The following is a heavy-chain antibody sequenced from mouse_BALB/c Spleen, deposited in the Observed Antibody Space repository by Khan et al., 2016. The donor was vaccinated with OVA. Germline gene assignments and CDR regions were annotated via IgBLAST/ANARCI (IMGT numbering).Heavy chain of an antibody. J-gene: IGHJ2*01. Sequence: QVQLKQSGPGLVAPSQSLSITCTISGFSLTTYGVHWVRQPPGKGLEWLVVIWSDGITTYNSALKSRLSISKDDSKSQVFLKMNSLQTDDTAMYYCARGIYYYGSLRLDYGGQGTTLTVSS. CDR1: GFSLTTYG. CDR2: IWSDGIT. CDR3: ARGIYYYGSLRLDY. D-gene: IGHD1-1*01. V-gene: IGHV2-6-1*01.